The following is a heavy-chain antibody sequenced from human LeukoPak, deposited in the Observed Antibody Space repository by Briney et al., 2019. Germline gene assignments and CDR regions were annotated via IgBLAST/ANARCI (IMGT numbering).Heavy chain of an antibody. CDR2: IYYSGST. D-gene: IGHD2-21*02. Sequence: SETLSLTCTVSGGSISSGDYYWSWIRQPPGKGLEWIGYIYYSGSTYYNPSLKSRVTISVDTSKNQFSLKLSSVTAADTAVYYCARHCGGDCYSGSDEAYFDYWGQGTLVTVSS. CDR3: ARHCGGDCYSGSDEAYFDY. J-gene: IGHJ4*02. V-gene: IGHV4-30-4*01. CDR1: GGSISSGDYY.